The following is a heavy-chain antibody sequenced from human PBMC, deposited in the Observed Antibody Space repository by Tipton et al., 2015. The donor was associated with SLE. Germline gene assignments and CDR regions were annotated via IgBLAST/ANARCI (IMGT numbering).Heavy chain of an antibody. V-gene: IGHV4-34*01. Sequence: TLSLTCAVYGGSFSGYYWSWIRQPPGKGLEWIGEINHSGRTNYNPSLKSRVTISVDTSKNQFSLKLSSVTAADTAVYYCASANWNFEYWGQGTLVTVSS. CDR3: ASANWNFEY. CDR1: GGSFSGYY. D-gene: IGHD1-1*01. J-gene: IGHJ4*02. CDR2: INHSGRT.